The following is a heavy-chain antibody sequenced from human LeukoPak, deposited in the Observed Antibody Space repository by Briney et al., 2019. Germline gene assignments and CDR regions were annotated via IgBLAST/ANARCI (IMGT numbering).Heavy chain of an antibody. V-gene: IGHV1-18*01. CDR3: ARNGGAVTTEDYYMDV. CDR1: GYTFTSYG. Sequence: GASVKVSCKASGYTFTSYGINWVRQAPGQGLEWMGWISAYNVNTNYEQKFQGRVTMTTDTSTSTAYMELRSLRSDDTAVYYCARNGGAVTTEDYYMDVWGKGTTVTVSS. D-gene: IGHD4-17*01. J-gene: IGHJ6*03. CDR2: ISAYNVNT.